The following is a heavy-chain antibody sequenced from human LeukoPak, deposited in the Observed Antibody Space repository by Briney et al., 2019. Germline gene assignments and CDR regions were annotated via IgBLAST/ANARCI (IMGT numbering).Heavy chain of an antibody. D-gene: IGHD6-19*01. CDR1: GFTFSYYW. V-gene: IGHV3-7*04. J-gene: IGHJ4*02. Sequence: PGGSLRLSCAASGFTFSYYWMSWVRQAPGKGLEWVANIKQDGSEKYYVDSVKGRFTISRDNAKNSLYLQMNSLRAEDTALYYCARPGGSGWSFDYWGQGTLVTVSS. CDR2: IKQDGSEK. CDR3: ARPGGSGWSFDY.